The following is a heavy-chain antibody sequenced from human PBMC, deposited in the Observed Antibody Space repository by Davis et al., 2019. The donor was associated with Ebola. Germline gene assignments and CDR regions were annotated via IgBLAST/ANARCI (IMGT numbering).Heavy chain of an antibody. Sequence: GESLKISCTDSVITFSSYAMNWVRQAPGKGLEWVSAISGSGGSTYYADSVKGRFTISRDNSKNTLYLQMNSLRAEDTAVYYCAKASLRFLEWLSAGQGYGMDVWGQGTTVTVSS. CDR2: ISGSGGST. CDR3: AKASLRFLEWLSAGQGYGMDV. J-gene: IGHJ6*02. D-gene: IGHD3-3*01. V-gene: IGHV3-23*01. CDR1: VITFSSYA.